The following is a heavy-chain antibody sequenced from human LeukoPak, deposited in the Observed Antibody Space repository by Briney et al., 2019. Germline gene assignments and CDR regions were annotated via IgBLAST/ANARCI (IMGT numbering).Heavy chain of an antibody. CDR3: ARASGLYCSSTSCYSSSLWYMDV. D-gene: IGHD2-2*01. CDR2: IIPIFGTA. V-gene: IGHV1-69*13. CDR1: GGTFSSYA. Sequence: SVKVSCKASGGTFSSYAISWVRQAPGQGLEWMGGIIPIFGTANYAQKFQGRVTITADESTSTAYMELSSLRSEDTAVYYCARASGLYCSSTSCYSSSLWYMDVWGKGTTVTVSS. J-gene: IGHJ6*03.